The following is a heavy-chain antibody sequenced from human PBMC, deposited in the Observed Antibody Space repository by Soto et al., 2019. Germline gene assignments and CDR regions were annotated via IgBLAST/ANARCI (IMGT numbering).Heavy chain of an antibody. CDR1: GYTFTFYY. CDR3: AGGSEVASRQLFDF. V-gene: IGHV1-46*01. D-gene: IGHD6-6*01. CDR2: VNPSYDDT. J-gene: IGHJ5*01. Sequence: QVQLVQSGAEVRKPGASVRISCRASGYTFTFYYIHWVRQAPGQGLEWMGTVNPSYDDTAYSQKFQGTVTLTRDTSTTTVYMDLSSLRSEDTAVYFSAGGSEVASRQLFDFWGQGSLVSVSS.